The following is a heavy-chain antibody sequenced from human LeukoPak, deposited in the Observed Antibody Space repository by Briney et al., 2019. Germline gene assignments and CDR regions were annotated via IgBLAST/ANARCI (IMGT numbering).Heavy chain of an antibody. CDR2: ISYDGSNK. CDR1: GFTFSSYA. V-gene: IGHV3-30-3*01. J-gene: IGHJ3*02. D-gene: IGHD3-16*01. Sequence: GGSLRLSCAASGFTFSSYAMHWVRQAPGKGLEWVAVISYDGSNKYYADSVKGRFTISRDNSKNTLYLQMNSLRAEDTAVYYCARNAYTYWAFDIWGQGTMVTVSS. CDR3: ARNAYTYWAFDI.